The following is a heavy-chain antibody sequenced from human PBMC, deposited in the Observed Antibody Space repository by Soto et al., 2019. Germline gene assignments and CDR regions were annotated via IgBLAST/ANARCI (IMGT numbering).Heavy chain of an antibody. CDR2: INQGGSQK. CDR1: GFRFSSSW. J-gene: IGHJ1*01. V-gene: IGHV3-7*03. Sequence: EVQLVESGGGLVQPGGSLRLSCAGSGFRFSSSWMSWIRQAPGKGLEWVAHINQGGSQKYYVDSAKGRFTISRDNDKTSLYLQMNNLRAEDTATYYCASWADAADEDYFHHWGQGTLVTVSS. CDR3: ASWADAADEDYFHH. D-gene: IGHD3-16*01.